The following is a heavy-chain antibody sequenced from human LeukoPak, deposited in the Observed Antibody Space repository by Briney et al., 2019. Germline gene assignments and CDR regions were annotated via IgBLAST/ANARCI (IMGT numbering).Heavy chain of an antibody. CDR3: ARGSGSNWFDP. CDR1: GGSISSGGYS. Sequence: PSETLSLTCAVSGGSISSGGYSWSWIRQPPGKGLEWIGYIYHSGSTYYNPSLKSRVTISVDRSKNQFSLELSSVTAADTAVYYCARGSGSNWFDPWGQGTLVTVSS. D-gene: IGHD3-3*01. V-gene: IGHV4-30-2*01. J-gene: IGHJ5*02. CDR2: IYHSGST.